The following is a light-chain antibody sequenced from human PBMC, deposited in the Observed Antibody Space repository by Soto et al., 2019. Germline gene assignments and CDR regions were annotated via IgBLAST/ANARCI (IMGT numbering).Light chain of an antibody. J-gene: IGLJ1*01. V-gene: IGLV2-8*01. CDR3: SSYTSSSTRV. CDR1: KNDIGVYDF. CDR2: EVV. Sequence: QSALTQPPSASGSPGESVIISCTGTKNDIGVYDFVSWYQHHAGKAPRLIIYEVVQRPSGVPDRFSGSKSGNTASLTVSGLQAADEADYYCSSYTSSSTRVFGTGTKVTVL.